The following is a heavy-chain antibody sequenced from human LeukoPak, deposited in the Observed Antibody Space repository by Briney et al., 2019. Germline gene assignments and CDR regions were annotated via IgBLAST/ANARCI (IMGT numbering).Heavy chain of an antibody. Sequence: GGSLRLSCAASGFTFSSYSMNWIRQAPGKGLEWIPYISGSGNTIYYADSVKGRFTISRDNAKNSLYLQMNSLRVEDTALYYCARERLWSRDGYNPFWGQGTLVTVSS. CDR3: ARERLWSRDGYNPF. D-gene: IGHD5-24*01. CDR1: GFTFSSYS. V-gene: IGHV3-48*04. CDR2: ISGSGNTI. J-gene: IGHJ4*02.